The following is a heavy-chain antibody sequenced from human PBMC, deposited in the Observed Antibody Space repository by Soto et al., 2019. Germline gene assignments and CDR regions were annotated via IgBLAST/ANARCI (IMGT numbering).Heavy chain of an antibody. V-gene: IGHV3-30*18. Sequence: GGSLRLSCAASGFTFSSYGMHWVSQAPGKGLEWVAVISYDGSNKYYADSVKGRFTISRDNSKNTLYLQMNSLRAEDTAVYYCAKDPGRFLEWLLNYGMDVWGQGTTVTVSS. CDR2: ISYDGSNK. CDR3: AKDPGRFLEWLLNYGMDV. J-gene: IGHJ6*02. D-gene: IGHD3-3*01. CDR1: GFTFSSYG.